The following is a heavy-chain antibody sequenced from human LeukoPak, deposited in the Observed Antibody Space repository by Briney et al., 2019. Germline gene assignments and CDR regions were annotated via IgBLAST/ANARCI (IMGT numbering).Heavy chain of an antibody. CDR1: GGSIKSHY. D-gene: IGHD6-13*01. CDR2: IYESGST. V-gene: IGHV4-59*11. Sequence: SETLSLTCPVSGGSIKSHYWSWIRQTPGKGLEWIGCIYESGSTYHNPSLKSRVTISVDMSKNQFSLKVSSVTAADTAVYYCARGGSSWSYAMDVWGQGTTVTVSS. CDR3: ARGGSSWSYAMDV. J-gene: IGHJ6*02.